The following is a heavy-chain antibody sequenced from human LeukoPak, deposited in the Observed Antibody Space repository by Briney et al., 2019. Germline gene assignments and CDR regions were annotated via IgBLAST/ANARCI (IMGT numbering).Heavy chain of an antibody. CDR1: GGSISSYY. V-gene: IGHV4-59*01. Sequence: KASETLSLTCTVSGGSISSYYWSWIRQPPGKGLEWIGYIYYSGSTNYNPSLKSRVTISVDTSKNQFSLKLSSVTAADTAVYYCARDGYSYGYGAFDIWGQGTMVTVSS. D-gene: IGHD5-18*01. CDR3: ARDGYSYGYGAFDI. J-gene: IGHJ3*02. CDR2: IYYSGST.